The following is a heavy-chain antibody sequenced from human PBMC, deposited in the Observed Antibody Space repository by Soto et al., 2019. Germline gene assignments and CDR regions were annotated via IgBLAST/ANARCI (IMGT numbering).Heavy chain of an antibody. CDR2: IDPSDSYS. J-gene: IGHJ6*02. Sequence: GESLKISCDASGYRITSDWITWVRQMPGKGLEWMGDIDPSDSYSKYSPSFQGHVTMSVDKSINTAFLQWSRLQASDTAKYYCGRYFEWSTAGNGIDVWGQGTTVTVSS. CDR1: GYRITSDW. CDR3: GRYFEWSTAGNGIDV. D-gene: IGHD3-9*01. V-gene: IGHV5-10-1*01.